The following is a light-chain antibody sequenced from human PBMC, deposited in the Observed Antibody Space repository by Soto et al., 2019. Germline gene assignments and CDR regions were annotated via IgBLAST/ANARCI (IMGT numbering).Light chain of an antibody. CDR2: SHD. CDR3: AAWDDSLNAWV. Sequence: QSVVTQSPSASQTPGQRVTISCSGSRSNVGRNSVSWYQHVPGTAPKLLIYSHDQRPSGVPDRISASRSGTAASLVISGLRSEDEAFYYCAAWDDSLNAWVFGGGTKLTVL. J-gene: IGLJ3*02. V-gene: IGLV1-44*01. CDR1: RSNVGRNS.